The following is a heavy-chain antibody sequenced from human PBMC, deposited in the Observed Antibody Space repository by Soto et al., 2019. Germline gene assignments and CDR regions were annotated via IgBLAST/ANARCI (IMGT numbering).Heavy chain of an antibody. J-gene: IGHJ4*02. CDR3: TSQPLFGGYSYYFDS. CDR2: IRSKSDDGTT. V-gene: IGHV3-15*01. Sequence: PGGSLRLSCIVSGFTPSNAHMSWVRQPPGKGLEWVGRIRSKSDDGTTAYAAPVKGRFTISRDDSKNTLYLQMTSLKTEDTAVYYCTSQPLFGGYSYYFDSWGQGALVTV. D-gene: IGHD3-16*01. CDR1: GFTPSNAH.